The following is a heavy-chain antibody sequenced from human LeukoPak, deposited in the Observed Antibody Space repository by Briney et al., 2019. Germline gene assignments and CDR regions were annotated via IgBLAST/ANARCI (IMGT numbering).Heavy chain of an antibody. V-gene: IGHV4-4*07. CDR2: IHASGST. CDR1: SSSSNFYY. CDR3: AGVQSVFVADQWVEGFLDY. J-gene: IGHJ4*02. D-gene: IGHD1-26*01. Sequence: SETLSLTCIVSSSSSNFYYWSWIRQPAGKGLEWIGRIHASGSTSYNPSLKSRLTMSIDTATTQFSLRLTSVTAADTAVYYCAGVQSVFVADQWVEGFLDYWGQGARVTVSS.